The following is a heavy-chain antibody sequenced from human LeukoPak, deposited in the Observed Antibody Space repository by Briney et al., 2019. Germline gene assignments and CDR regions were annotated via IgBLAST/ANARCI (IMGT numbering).Heavy chain of an antibody. D-gene: IGHD3-22*01. CDR1: GYTLTELS. V-gene: IGHV1-24*01. CDR3: ATDTKIAVAGVFFIY. CDR2: FDPEDGET. Sequence: GASVKFSCKVSGYTLTELSMHWVRQAPGKGLEWMGGFDPEDGETIYAQKFQGRVTMTEDTSTDTAYMELSSLRSEDTAVYYCATDTKIAVAGVFFIYWGQGTLVTVSS. J-gene: IGHJ4*02.